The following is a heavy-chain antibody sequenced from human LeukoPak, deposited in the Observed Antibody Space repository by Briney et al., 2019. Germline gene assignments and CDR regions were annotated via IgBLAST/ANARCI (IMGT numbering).Heavy chain of an antibody. D-gene: IGHD3-22*01. V-gene: IGHV1-2*06. CDR3: ARVTYYDSSGAIDY. CDR1: GYTFTSYY. Sequence: ASXXVSCKASGYTFTSYYMHWVRQAPGQGLEWMGRINPNSGGTNYAQKFQGRVTMTRDTSISTAYMELSRLRSDDTAVYYCARVTYYDSSGAIDYWGQGTLVTVSS. J-gene: IGHJ4*02. CDR2: INPNSGGT.